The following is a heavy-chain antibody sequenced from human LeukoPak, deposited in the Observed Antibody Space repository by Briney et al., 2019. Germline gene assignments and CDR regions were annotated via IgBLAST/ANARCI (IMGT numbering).Heavy chain of an antibody. J-gene: IGHJ4*02. CDR3: SRGTDAYKCGNS. D-gene: IGHD5-24*01. V-gene: IGHV4-34*01. CDR2: IHYSGRT. Sequence: SETLSLTCAVYGGSFSGYYWTWIRQPPGKGQEWIGEIHYSGRTNYNPSLKSRVTISADTSNNHFSLKMNSVTAADTAVYYCSRGTDAYKCGNSWGQGTLVTVSS. CDR1: GGSFSGYY.